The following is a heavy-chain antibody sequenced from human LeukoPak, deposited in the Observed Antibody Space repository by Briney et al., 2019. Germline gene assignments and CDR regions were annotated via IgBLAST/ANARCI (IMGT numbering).Heavy chain of an antibody. Sequence: ASVKVSCKTSGYSFINYGITWVRQAPGQGVEWMGWISGYNSKTFYARNFQGRVTMTTDTSTSTVYMELRSLRSDDTAVYYCARDRLGYCSSTSCSRAFDYWGQGTLVTVSS. CDR2: ISGYNSKT. V-gene: IGHV1-18*01. J-gene: IGHJ4*02. CDR3: ARDRLGYCSSTSCSRAFDY. D-gene: IGHD2-2*01. CDR1: GYSFINYG.